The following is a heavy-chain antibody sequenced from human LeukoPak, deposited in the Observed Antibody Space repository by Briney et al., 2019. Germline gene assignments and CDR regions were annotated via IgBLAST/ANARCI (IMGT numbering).Heavy chain of an antibody. CDR2: IIPIFGTA. J-gene: IGHJ4*02. Sequence: GASVPVSCKASGGTFNSYAISWVRQAPGQGLEWMGGIIPIFGTANYAQKFQGRVTITTDESTSTAYMELSSLRSEDTAVYYCARSDYYDSSGYIWGNYWGQGTLVTVSS. D-gene: IGHD3-22*01. V-gene: IGHV1-69*05. CDR3: ARSDYYDSSGYIWGNY. CDR1: GGTFNSYA.